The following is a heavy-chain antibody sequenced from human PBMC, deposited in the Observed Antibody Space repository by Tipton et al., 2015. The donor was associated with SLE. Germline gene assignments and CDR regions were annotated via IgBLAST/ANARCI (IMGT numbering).Heavy chain of an antibody. V-gene: IGHV4-34*01. CDR1: AGSFSDYY. CDR3: ARVRPGGYGSSWYWFAP. CDR2: INHSGDT. D-gene: IGHD6-13*01. Sequence: TLSLTCAVYAGSFSDYYWSWIRQPPGKGLEWIGQINHSGDTTYNPSLKSRVTISVDTSKKHFSLNLSSVAAADTAVYYCARVRPGGYGSSWYWFAPWGQGTLVTVSS. J-gene: IGHJ5*02.